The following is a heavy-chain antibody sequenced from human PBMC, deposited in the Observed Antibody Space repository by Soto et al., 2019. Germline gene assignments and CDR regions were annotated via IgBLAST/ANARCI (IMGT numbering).Heavy chain of an antibody. CDR2: INHSGST. J-gene: IGHJ6*02. CDR1: GGSFSGYY. CDR3: ARGLRVRRWMGMDV. V-gene: IGHV4-34*01. D-gene: IGHD3-10*01. Sequence: QVQLQQWGAGLLKPSETLSLTCAVYGGSFSGYYWSWIRQPPGKGLEWIGEINHSGSTNYNPSLKSRVTIXVXTXXNQFSLKLSSVTAADTAVYYCARGLRVRRWMGMDVWGQGTTVTVSS.